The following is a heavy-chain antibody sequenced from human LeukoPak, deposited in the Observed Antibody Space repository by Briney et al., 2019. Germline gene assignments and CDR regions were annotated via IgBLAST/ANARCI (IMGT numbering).Heavy chain of an antibody. CDR2: ISYDGSNK. CDR3: ARGGYSGYDYSPLYYYYMDV. CDR1: GFTFSSYG. Sequence: GGSLRLSCAASGFTFSSYGMHWVRQAPGKGLEWVAVISYDGSNKYYADSVKGRFTISRDNSKNTLYLQMNSLRAEDTAVYYCARGGYSGYDYSPLYYYYMDVWGKGTTVTVSS. D-gene: IGHD5-12*01. J-gene: IGHJ6*03. V-gene: IGHV3-30*19.